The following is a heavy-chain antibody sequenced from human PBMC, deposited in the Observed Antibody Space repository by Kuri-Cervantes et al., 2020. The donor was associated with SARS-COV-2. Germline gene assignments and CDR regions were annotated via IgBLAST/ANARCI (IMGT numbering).Heavy chain of an antibody. J-gene: IGHJ4*02. CDR1: GFTFGDYA. V-gene: IGHV3-49*04. CDR2: IRSKAYGGTT. D-gene: IGHD3-3*01. Sequence: SCTASGFTFGDYAMSWVRQAPGKGLEWVGFIRSKAYGGTTEYAASVKGRFTISRDDSKSIAYLQMNSLKTEDTAVYYCTRDDFWSGYFDYWGQGTLVTVSS. CDR3: TRDDFWSGYFDY.